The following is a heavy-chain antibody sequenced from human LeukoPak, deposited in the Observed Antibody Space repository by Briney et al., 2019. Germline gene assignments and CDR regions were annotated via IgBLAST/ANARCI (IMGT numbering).Heavy chain of an antibody. V-gene: IGHV3-30*02. J-gene: IGHJ4*02. Sequence: GGSLRLSCAASGFTFSSYGMHWVRQALGKGLQWVAFIRYDGNNKYYADSVKGRFTISRDNSKNTLYLQMNSLRAKDTAVYYCAKAPIQYSSLAFFDYWGQGTLVTVSS. CDR2: IRYDGNNK. CDR3: AKAPIQYSSLAFFDY. CDR1: GFTFSSYG. D-gene: IGHD6-6*01.